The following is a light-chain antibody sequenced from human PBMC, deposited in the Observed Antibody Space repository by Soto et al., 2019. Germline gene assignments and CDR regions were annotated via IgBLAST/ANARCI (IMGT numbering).Light chain of an antibody. Sequence: QSVLTQPASVSGSPGQSITISCTGTSTVVGRYNYVSWYQQHPGKAPKLMVYDVSNRPSWVSNRFSGSKSGITASLTISGSQAEDEAHYYCTSYTSDSAYVFGTGTKVTVL. J-gene: IGLJ1*01. CDR3: TSYTSDSAYV. CDR2: DVS. CDR1: STVVGRYNY. V-gene: IGLV2-14*01.